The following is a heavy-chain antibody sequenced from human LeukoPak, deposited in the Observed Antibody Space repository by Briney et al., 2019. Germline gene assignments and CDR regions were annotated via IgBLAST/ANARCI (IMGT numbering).Heavy chain of an antibody. CDR3: ARLHYDSSGYYYFDY. J-gene: IGHJ4*02. CDR2: IYYSGIT. D-gene: IGHD3-22*01. Sequence: SETLSLTCTVSGGSISSDYWSWIRQPPGKGLEWIGYIYYSGITNYNPSLKSRVTISVDTSKNQFSLKLSSVTAADTAVYYCARLHYDSSGYYYFDYWGQGTLVSVSS. CDR1: GGSISSDY. V-gene: IGHV4-59*08.